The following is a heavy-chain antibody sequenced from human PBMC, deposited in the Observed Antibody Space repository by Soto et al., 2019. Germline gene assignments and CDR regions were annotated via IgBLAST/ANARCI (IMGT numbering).Heavy chain of an antibody. CDR2: IYYSGPT. D-gene: IGHD4-4*01. CDR1: GGAVSRDSNF. CDR3: ARGYSHYAH. J-gene: IGHJ4*02. V-gene: IGHV4-61*01. Sequence: SEALSLTCTVPGGAVSRDSNFWSWIRQPPGKGLEWIGYIYYSGPTRYNPSLESRVTISIDSSKNQVSLNLTSVTAADTAVYYCARGYSHYAHWGRGTLVTVSS.